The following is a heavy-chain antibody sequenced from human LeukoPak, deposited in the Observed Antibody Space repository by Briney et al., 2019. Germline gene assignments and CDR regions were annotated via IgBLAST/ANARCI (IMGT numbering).Heavy chain of an antibody. CDR2: ISGSGGST. CDR1: GFTFSSYA. D-gene: IGHD1-26*01. V-gene: IGHV3-23*01. Sequence: PGGSLRLSCAASGFTFSSYAMSWVRQAPGKGLEWVSAISGSGGSTYYADSVKGRFTISRDNSKNTLYLQMNSLRAEDTAVYYCAKSPTSHMYSGSYPSYWGQGTLVTVSS. J-gene: IGHJ4*02. CDR3: AKSPTSHMYSGSYPSY.